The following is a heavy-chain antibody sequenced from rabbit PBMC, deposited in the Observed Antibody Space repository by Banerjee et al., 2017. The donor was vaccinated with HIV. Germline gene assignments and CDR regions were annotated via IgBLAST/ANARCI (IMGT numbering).Heavy chain of an antibody. CDR3: ARGYSTSSGYYYFNL. CDR2: IYTGSSGTT. D-gene: IGHD1-1*01. CDR1: GFSLSSYA. J-gene: IGHJ4*01. V-gene: IGHV1S40*01. Sequence: QSLEESGGDLVKPGGTLTLTCTVSGFSLSSYAMCWVRQAPGKGPELIAYIYTGSSGTTVYASWAKGRFTISKTSSTTVTLQMTSLTASDTATYFCARGYSTSSGYYYFNLWGQGTLVTVS.